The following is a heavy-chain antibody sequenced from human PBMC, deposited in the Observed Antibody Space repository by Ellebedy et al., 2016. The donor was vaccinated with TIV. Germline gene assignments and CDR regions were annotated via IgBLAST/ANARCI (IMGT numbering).Heavy chain of an antibody. CDR3: ARDQWLGRAYYFDY. D-gene: IGHD6-19*01. Sequence: GGSLRLSCVASGFTFDDYAMHWVRQAPGKGLEWVSGISWNSVSIAYADSVKGRFSISRDNAKNSMYLQMNSLRDEDTAVYYCARDQWLGRAYYFDYWGQGTLLTVSS. CDR2: ISWNSVSI. J-gene: IGHJ4*02. V-gene: IGHV3-9*01. CDR1: GFTFDDYA.